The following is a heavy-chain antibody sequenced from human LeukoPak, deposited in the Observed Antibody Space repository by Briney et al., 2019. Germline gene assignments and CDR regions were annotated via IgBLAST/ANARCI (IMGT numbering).Heavy chain of an antibody. D-gene: IGHD3-9*01. J-gene: IGHJ6*02. CDR1: GFTFTSSA. CDR3: AAAHYYDILTGHYYYYGMDV. Sequence: ASVEVSCKASGFTFTSSAMQWVRQARGQRLVWIGWIVVGSGNTNYAQKFQERVTITRDMSTSTAYMELSSLRSEDTAVYYCAAAHYYDILTGHYYYYGMDVWGQGTTVTVSS. V-gene: IGHV1-58*02. CDR2: IVVGSGNT.